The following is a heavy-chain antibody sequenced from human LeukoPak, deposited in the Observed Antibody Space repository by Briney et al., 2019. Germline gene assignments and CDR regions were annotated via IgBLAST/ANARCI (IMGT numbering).Heavy chain of an antibody. CDR2: INPNSGGT. Sequence: GASVKVSCKASGYTFTGYYMHWVRQAPGQGLEWMGWINPNSGGTNYAQKFQGRVTMTRDTSISTAYMELSRLRSDDTAVYYCAREIMSGYLGGYYYYMDVWGKGTTVTVSS. J-gene: IGHJ6*03. CDR1: GYTFTGYY. D-gene: IGHD5-12*01. V-gene: IGHV1-2*02. CDR3: AREIMSGYLGGYYYYMDV.